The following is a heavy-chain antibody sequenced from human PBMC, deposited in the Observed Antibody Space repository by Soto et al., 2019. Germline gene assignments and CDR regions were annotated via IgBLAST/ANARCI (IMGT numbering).Heavy chain of an antibody. CDR3: AKKYSKDAPAFDY. D-gene: IGHD5-18*01. Sequence: GGSLRLSCAASGFTFSNTAMSWVRQAPGKGLEWVSAISSGGDSTFYADSVQGRFTISRVNSNNALYLQMHSLRVEDTALYYCAKKYSKDAPAFDYWGQGTLVTVSS. J-gene: IGHJ4*02. CDR2: ISSGGDST. V-gene: IGHV3-23*01. CDR1: GFTFSNTA.